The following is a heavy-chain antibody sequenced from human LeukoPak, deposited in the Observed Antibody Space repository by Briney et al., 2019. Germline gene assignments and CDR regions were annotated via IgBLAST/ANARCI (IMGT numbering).Heavy chain of an antibody. CDR3: VSFYETY. CDR2: INSDGSWT. D-gene: IGHD2/OR15-2a*01. Sequence: GGSLRLSCVVSGFTFSSYTMHWVRQAPGKGLVWVSHINSDGSWTSYADSVKGRFTISKDNAKNTVYLQMNSLRAEDTAVYYCVSFYETYWGRGTLVTVSS. V-gene: IGHV3-74*01. CDR1: GFTFSSYT. J-gene: IGHJ4*02.